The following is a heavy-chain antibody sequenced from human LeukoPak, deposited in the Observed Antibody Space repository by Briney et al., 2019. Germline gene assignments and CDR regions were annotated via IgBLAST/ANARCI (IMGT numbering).Heavy chain of an antibody. CDR2: ISDDATYT. D-gene: IGHD6-19*01. CDR1: GVTFRSYA. J-gene: IGHJ4*02. V-gene: IGHV3-23*01. CDR3: AKHYCSGGGCDYLDY. Sequence: PGGSLRLSCAASGVTFRSYAMSRVRQAPGKGLEWVSLISDDATYTAYADSVRGRFTISRDNSKSTLYLQMNNVRVDDTAEYYCAKHYCSGGGCDYLDYWGQGTLVIVSS.